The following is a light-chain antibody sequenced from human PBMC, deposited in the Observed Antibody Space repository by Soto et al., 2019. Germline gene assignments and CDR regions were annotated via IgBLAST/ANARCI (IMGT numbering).Light chain of an antibody. V-gene: IGKV3-20*01. J-gene: IGKJ2*01. Sequence: EIVLTQSPGTLSLSPGERATLSCRASQSVTTNFLAWYQXXXXXXPGLLIYHASNRATGIPDRFSGSGSGTDFTLTISRLEPEDFAVYYCQQYSDSPPGYTFGQGTNLEIK. CDR2: HAS. CDR3: QQYSDSPPGYT. CDR1: QSVTTNF.